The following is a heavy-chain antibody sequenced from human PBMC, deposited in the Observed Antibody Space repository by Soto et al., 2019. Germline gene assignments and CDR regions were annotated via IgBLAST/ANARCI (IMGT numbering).Heavy chain of an antibody. Sequence: XETLSLTCAVAGSSISGSYYYWAWLRQSPGKGPEWIGSVFYTGFTSYNPSLESRVSVSVDTSKSQFSLKLSAVTAADTAVYYCATSQKGYNWNYFDHWGQGALVTVSS. CDR2: VFYTGFT. J-gene: IGHJ4*02. D-gene: IGHD1-20*01. CDR3: ATSQKGYNWNYFDH. CDR1: GSSISGSYYY. V-gene: IGHV4-39*01.